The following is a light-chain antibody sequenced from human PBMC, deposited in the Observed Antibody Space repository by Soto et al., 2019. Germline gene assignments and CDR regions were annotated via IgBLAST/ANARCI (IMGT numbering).Light chain of an antibody. CDR1: QSICSY. V-gene: IGKV1-39*01. CDR2: AAS. J-gene: IGKJ1*01. Sequence: DIQMTQSPSSLSASVGDRVTITCRASQSICSYLDWYQQKPGKAPKLLINAASSLESGVPSRFSGSGSGTEFTLTISSLQPDDFAVYYCQQRSNRLWTFGQGTKVDIK. CDR3: QQRSNRLWT.